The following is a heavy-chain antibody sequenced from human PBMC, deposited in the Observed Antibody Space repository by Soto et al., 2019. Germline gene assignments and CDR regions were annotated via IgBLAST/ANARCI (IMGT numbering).Heavy chain of an antibody. CDR2: INPNSGGT. Sequence: ASVKVSCKASGYPFTGYYMHWVRQAPGQGLEWMGWINPNSGGTNYAQKVQGRVTLTTETSTNTAYMELRSLRSDDTAVYYCARDPGTVGLSPYGMDVWGQGTTVTVSS. V-gene: IGHV1-2*02. J-gene: IGHJ6*02. D-gene: IGHD2-15*01. CDR3: ARDPGTVGLSPYGMDV. CDR1: GYPFTGYY.